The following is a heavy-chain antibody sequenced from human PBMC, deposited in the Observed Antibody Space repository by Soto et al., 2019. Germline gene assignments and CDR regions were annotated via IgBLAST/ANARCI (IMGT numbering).Heavy chain of an antibody. D-gene: IGHD2-2*01. J-gene: IGHJ5*02. V-gene: IGHV4-30-2*01. CDR2: IYHSGST. Sequence: ASETLSLTCAVSGGSISSGGYSWSWIRQPPGKGLEWIGYIYHSGSTYYNPSLKSRVTISVDRSKNQFSLKLSSVTAADTAVYYCARVRGCISTSCYGRWFDPWGQGTLVTVSS. CDR1: GGSISSGGYS. CDR3: ARVRGCISTSCYGRWFDP.